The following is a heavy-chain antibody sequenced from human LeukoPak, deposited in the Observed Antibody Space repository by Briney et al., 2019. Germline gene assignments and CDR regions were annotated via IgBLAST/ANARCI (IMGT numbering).Heavy chain of an antibody. CDR2: IYSGGST. CDR3: ARVRRGVSYFDY. Sequence: PGGSLRLSCAASGFTVSSNYMSWVRQAPGKGLEWVSVIYSGGSTYYADSVKGRFTISRDNSKNTLYLQMNSLRAEDTAVCYCARVRRGVSYFDYWGQGTLVTVSS. J-gene: IGHJ4*02. V-gene: IGHV3-53*01. CDR1: GFTVSSNY. D-gene: IGHD6-13*01.